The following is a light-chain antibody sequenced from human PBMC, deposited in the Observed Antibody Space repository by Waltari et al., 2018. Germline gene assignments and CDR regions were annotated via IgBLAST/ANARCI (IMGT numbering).Light chain of an antibody. CDR3: QQYNNWPTYA. CDR1: QSIGAN. V-gene: IGKV3-15*01. J-gene: IGKJ2*01. CDR2: AAS. Sequence: ETVMTQSPVTLSVSPGESATLSCRASQSIGANLAWYQQKPGQAPRLLIFAASTRASGVPARFSGSGSGTEFTLTISSLQAEDFAVYYCQQYNNWPTYAFGQGTKLEI.